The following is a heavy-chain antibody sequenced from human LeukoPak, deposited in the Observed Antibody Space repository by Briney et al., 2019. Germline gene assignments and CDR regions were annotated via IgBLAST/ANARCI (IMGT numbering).Heavy chain of an antibody. Sequence: SETLSLTCAVYGGSFSGYYWSWIRQPPGKGLEWIGEINHSGSTNYNPSLKSRVTISVDTSKNQFSLQLRSMTAADTAVYFCARATDDEFYLYYGMDVWGQGTTVTVSS. CDR1: GGSFSGYY. D-gene: IGHD3-16*01. CDR3: ARATDDEFYLYYGMDV. J-gene: IGHJ6*02. V-gene: IGHV4-34*01. CDR2: INHSGST.